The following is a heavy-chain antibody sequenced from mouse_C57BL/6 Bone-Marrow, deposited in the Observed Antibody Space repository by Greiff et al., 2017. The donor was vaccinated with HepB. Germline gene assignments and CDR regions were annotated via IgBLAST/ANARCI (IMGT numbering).Heavy chain of an antibody. V-gene: IGHV5-16*01. D-gene: IGHD2-3*01. CDR1: GFTFSDYY. J-gene: IGHJ4*01. Sequence: DVHLVESEGGLVQPGSSMKLSCTASGFTFSDYYMAWVRQVPEKGLEWVANINYDGSSTYYLDSLKSRFIISRDNAKNILYLQMSSLKSEDTATYYCARVWLLHAMDYWGQGTSVTVSS. CDR2: INYDGSST. CDR3: ARVWLLHAMDY.